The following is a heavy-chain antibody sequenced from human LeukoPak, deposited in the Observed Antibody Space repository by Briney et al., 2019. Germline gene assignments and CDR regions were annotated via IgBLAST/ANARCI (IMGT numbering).Heavy chain of an antibody. J-gene: IGHJ4*02. CDR1: GFTFSSYS. V-gene: IGHV3-23*01. Sequence: GGSLRLSCETFGFTFSSYSMNWVRQAPGKGLEWVSAITDSGGSTYYADSVKGRFTISRDNSKSTLYLQMNSLRAEDTAVYYCAKVVDSDFWGQGTLVTVSS. CDR3: AKVVDSDF. D-gene: IGHD2-15*01. CDR2: ITDSGGST.